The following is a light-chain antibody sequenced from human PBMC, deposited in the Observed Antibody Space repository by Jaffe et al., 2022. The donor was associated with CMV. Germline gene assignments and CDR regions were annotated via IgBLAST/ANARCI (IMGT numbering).Light chain of an antibody. Sequence: QSMLTQPPSASATPGERVTISCSGSSSNIASNFVNWYQQLPETAPKLVVYSDIRRPSGVPDRFSGSKSGTSASLAISGLQSDDEADYFCAAWDDDLNGYVFGTGTKVTV. V-gene: IGLV1-44*01. J-gene: IGLJ1*01. CDR2: SDI. CDR3: AAWDDDLNGYV. CDR1: SSNIASNF.